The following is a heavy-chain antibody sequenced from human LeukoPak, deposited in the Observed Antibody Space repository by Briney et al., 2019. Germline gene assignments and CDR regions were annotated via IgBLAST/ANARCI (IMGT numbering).Heavy chain of an antibody. CDR1: GYTFTGYY. CDR2: INPNSGGT. J-gene: IGHJ6*03. D-gene: IGHD4-23*01. V-gene: IGHV1-2*02. Sequence: GASVKVSCKASGYTFTGYYMHWVRQAPGQGLEWMGWINPNSGGTNYAQKFQGRVTMTRDTSISTVYVELSRLRSDDTAVYYCARGGYGGNVIRDYMDVWGKGTTVTVSS. CDR3: ARGGYGGNVIRDYMDV.